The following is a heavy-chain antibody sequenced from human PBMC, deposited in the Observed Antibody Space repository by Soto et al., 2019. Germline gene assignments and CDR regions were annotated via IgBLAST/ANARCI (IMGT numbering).Heavy chain of an antibody. Sequence: SVKVSCKASGGTFSSYAISWVRQAPGQGLEWMGGIIPIFGTANYAQKFQGRVTITADKSTSTAYMELSSLRSEDTAVYYCARDRSSSSWYEKSRFDPWGQGTLVTVSS. CDR2: IIPIFGTA. J-gene: IGHJ5*02. CDR3: ARDRSSSSWYEKSRFDP. CDR1: GGTFSSYA. D-gene: IGHD6-13*01. V-gene: IGHV1-69*06.